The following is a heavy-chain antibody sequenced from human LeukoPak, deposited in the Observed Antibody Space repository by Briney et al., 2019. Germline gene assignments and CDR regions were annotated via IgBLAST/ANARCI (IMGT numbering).Heavy chain of an antibody. CDR2: IYYSGST. CDR3: ARDLGGRGWFDP. CDR1: GGSISSSSYY. V-gene: IGHV4-39*07. D-gene: IGHD5-24*01. Sequence: SETLSLTCTVSGGSISSSSYYWGWIRQPPGKGLEWIGSIYYSGSTYYNPSLKSRVTISVDTSKNQFSLKLSSVTAADTAVYYCARDLGGRGWFDPWGQGTLVTVSS. J-gene: IGHJ5*02.